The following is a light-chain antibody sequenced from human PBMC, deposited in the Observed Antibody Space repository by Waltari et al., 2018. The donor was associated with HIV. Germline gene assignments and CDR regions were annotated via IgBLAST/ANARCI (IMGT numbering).Light chain of an antibody. Sequence: QAVVTQEPSLTVSPGGTVTLPCGPTPGVVTSGQWPSWFQQKPGQAPRPLIYDTTNKHSWTPARFSGSLLGGKAVLTLSGAQPEDEADYYCSLSFGGAAVFGGGTHVTVL. V-gene: IGLV7-46*01. CDR2: DTT. CDR1: PGVVTSGQW. CDR3: SLSFGGAAV. J-gene: IGLJ2*01.